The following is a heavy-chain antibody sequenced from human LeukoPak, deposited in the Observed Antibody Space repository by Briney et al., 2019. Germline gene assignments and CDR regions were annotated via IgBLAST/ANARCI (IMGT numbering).Heavy chain of an antibody. CDR2: IYYSGST. J-gene: IGHJ4*02. CDR1: GGSISSGGYY. V-gene: IGHV4-31*03. CDR3: ARVGPLLRFYGYHFDY. D-gene: IGHD3-3*01. Sequence: PSETLSLTCTVSGGSISSGGYYWSWIRQHPGKGLEWIGYIYYSGSTYYNPSLKSRVTISVDTSKNQFSLKLSSVTAADTAVYYCARVGPLLRFYGYHFDYWGQGTLVTVSS.